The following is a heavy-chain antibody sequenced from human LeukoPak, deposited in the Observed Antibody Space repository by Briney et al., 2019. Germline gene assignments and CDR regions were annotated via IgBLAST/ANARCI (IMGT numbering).Heavy chain of an antibody. CDR1: GYTFTSYA. D-gene: IGHD6-6*01. J-gene: IGHJ5*02. Sequence: ASVKVSCKASGYTFTSYAMNWVRQAPGQGLEWMGWINTNTGNPTYAQGFTGRFVFSLDTSVSTAYLQISSLKAEDTAVYYCARETPVNRTPPRQSRWFDPWGQGTLVTVSS. CDR2: INTNTGNP. V-gene: IGHV7-4-1*02. CDR3: ARETPVNRTPPRQSRWFDP.